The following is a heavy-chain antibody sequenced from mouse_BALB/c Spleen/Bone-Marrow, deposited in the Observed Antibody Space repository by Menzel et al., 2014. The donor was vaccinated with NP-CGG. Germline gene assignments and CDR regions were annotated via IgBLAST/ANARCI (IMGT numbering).Heavy chain of an antibody. Sequence: VQLQQSGAELARPGASVKSSCKASGYTFTSYWMQWVKQRPGQGLEWIGAIYPGDGDTRYTQKFKGKATLTADKSSSTAYMQLSSLASEDSAVYYCARSGAMDYWGQGTSVTVSS. CDR3: ARSGAMDY. J-gene: IGHJ4*01. D-gene: IGHD3-2*02. CDR2: IYPGDGDT. CDR1: GYTFTSYW. V-gene: IGHV1-87*01.